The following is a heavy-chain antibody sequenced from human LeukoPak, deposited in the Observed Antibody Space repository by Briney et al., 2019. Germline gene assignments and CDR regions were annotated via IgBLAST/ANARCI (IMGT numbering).Heavy chain of an antibody. D-gene: IGHD1-26*01. V-gene: IGHV3-7*01. CDR2: IKQDGSER. Sequence: GGSLRLSCAASGFTFSDYWGNWVRQSPGKGLEWVANIKQDGSERKYLDSVKGRFTISRDNAKNSLYLQMDFLRVEDTAVYYCVRGGRGERPNYWGQGTLVTVSS. CDR1: GFTFSDYW. J-gene: IGHJ4*02. CDR3: VRGGRGERPNY.